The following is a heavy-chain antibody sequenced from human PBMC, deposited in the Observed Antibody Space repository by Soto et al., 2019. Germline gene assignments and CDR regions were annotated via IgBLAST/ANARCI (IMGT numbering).Heavy chain of an antibody. D-gene: IGHD5-18*01. CDR3: AKDYPAAMAPFDY. CDR1: GFTFSSYG. V-gene: IGHV3-30*18. CDR2: ISYDGSNK. Sequence: GGSLRLSCAASGFTFSSYGMHWVRQAPGKGLEWVAVISYDGSNKYYADSVKGRFTISRDNSKNTLYLQMNSLRVEDTAVYYCAKDYPAAMAPFDYWGQGTLVTVSS. J-gene: IGHJ4*02.